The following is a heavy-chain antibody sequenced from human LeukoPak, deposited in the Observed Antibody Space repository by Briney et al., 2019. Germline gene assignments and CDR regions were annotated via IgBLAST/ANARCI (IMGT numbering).Heavy chain of an antibody. CDR2: IYSGGTT. V-gene: IGHV3-53*01. Sequence: AGWSPRLSCSASGLTVSSNYMSWVRQASGKGLEWVSVIYSGGTTYYADSVKGRFTISRDNSKNTLYLQMNSLRAEDTAVYYCARGQSCFSTSCFFDYWGRGTLVTVSS. CDR3: ARGQSCFSTSCFFDY. D-gene: IGHD2-2*01. CDR1: GLTVSSNY. J-gene: IGHJ4*02.